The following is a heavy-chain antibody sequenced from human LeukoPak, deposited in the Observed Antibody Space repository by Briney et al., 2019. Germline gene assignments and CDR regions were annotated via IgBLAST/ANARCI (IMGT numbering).Heavy chain of an antibody. J-gene: IGHJ6*02. D-gene: IGHD3-16*02. Sequence: PSETLSLTCTVSGGSISSSSYYWGWIRQPPGKGLEWIGSIYYSGSTYYNPSLKSRVTISVDTSKNQFSLKLSSVTAADTAVYYCTRRVTFGGVITMDVWGQGTTVTVSS. CDR1: GGSISSSSYY. CDR2: IYYSGST. CDR3: TRRVTFGGVITMDV. V-gene: IGHV4-39*01.